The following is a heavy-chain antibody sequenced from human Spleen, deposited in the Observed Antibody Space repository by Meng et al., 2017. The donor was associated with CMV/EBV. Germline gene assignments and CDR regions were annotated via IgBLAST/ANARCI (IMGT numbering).Heavy chain of an antibody. CDR2: IYYSART. V-gene: IGHV4-59*02. D-gene: IGHD4-17*01. CDR1: GGSGRSYY. J-gene: IGHJ5*02. CDR3: AIPTVTRGRNCFDP. Sequence: SETLSLTCTVSGGSGRSYYWSWIRQHPGKGLEWLGYIYYSARTDHSPSLKSRLPIPVDTSKNQVSLKLTSVTAADTAVYYCAIPTVTRGRNCFDPWGQGTLVTVSS.